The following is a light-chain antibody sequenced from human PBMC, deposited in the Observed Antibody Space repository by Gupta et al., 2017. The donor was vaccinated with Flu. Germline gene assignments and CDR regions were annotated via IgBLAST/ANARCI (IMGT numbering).Light chain of an antibody. J-gene: IGLJ3*02. V-gene: IGLV1-44*01. Sequence: QSVLPQPPSASGPPGQRVTISCSASSSNIGSNTIKWYQQPPGTAPQLLIYSNNQRPSGVPARFSGSKSGTSTSLAISWRLSDDEADYYCATWDDSLNGWGFGGGTKLTVL. CDR3: ATWDDSLNGWG. CDR1: SSNIGSNT. CDR2: SNN.